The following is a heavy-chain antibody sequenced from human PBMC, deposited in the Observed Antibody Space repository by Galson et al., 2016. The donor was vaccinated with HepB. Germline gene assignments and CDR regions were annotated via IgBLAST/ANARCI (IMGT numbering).Heavy chain of an antibody. J-gene: IGHJ4*02. D-gene: IGHD1-26*01. Sequence: QTPGKGLEWVANIQRDGSETYYVDSVKSRFTISRDTSKNQVVLTMTNMDPVDTATYFCAHRNRVGATFDFWGQGTLVTVSS. CDR3: AHRNRVGATFDF. V-gene: IGHV3-7*03. CDR2: IQRDGSET.